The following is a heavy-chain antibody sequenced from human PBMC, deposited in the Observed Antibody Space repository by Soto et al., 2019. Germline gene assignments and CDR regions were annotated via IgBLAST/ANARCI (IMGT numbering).Heavy chain of an antibody. J-gene: IGHJ4*02. CDR2: ISYDGSNK. CDR1: GFTFSSYA. V-gene: IGHV3-30-3*01. CDR3: ARDGNYYDSSGTCFDY. Sequence: QVQLVESGGGVVQPGRSLRLSCAASGFTFSSYAMHWVRQAPGKGLEWVAVISYDGSNKYYADSVKGRFTISRDNSKNKLYLQINNLSAEDTAVYYCARDGNYYDSSGTCFDYWGQGTLVTVSS. D-gene: IGHD3-22*01.